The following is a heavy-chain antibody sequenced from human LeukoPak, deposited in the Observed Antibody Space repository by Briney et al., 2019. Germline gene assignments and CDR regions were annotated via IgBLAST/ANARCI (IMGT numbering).Heavy chain of an antibody. D-gene: IGHD3-22*01. CDR3: AKDSGSGVTMSIWGQ. J-gene: IGHJ4*02. CDR1: GLTFSDYA. CDR2: IKAGGGTT. V-gene: IGHV3-23*01. Sequence: PGGSLRLSCAASGLTFSDYAMSWVRQAPGKGLEWVSVIKAGGGTTFYADSVKGRFTISRDNMKNTLFLQMNSLRVEDTAVYYCAKDSGSGVTMSIWGQWGQGTLVTVSS.